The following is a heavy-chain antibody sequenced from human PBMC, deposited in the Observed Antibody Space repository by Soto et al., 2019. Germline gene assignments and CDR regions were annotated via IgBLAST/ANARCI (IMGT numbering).Heavy chain of an antibody. CDR1: GGTFSSYA. Sequence: SVKVSCKASGGTFSSYAISWVRQAPGQGLEWMGGIIPIFGTANYAQKFQGRVTITADESTSTAYMELSSLRSEDTAVYYCARVAGGNSGYDRPSFYYYYGMDVWGKGTTVTVSS. CDR2: IIPIFGTA. J-gene: IGHJ6*04. V-gene: IGHV1-69*13. D-gene: IGHD5-12*01. CDR3: ARVAGGNSGYDRPSFYYYYGMDV.